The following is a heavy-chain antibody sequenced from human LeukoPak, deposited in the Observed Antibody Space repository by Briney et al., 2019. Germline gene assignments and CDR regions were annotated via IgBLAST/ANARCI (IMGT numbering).Heavy chain of an antibody. CDR1: GYTFTGYY. Sequence: EASVKASCKASGYTFTGYYMHWVRQAPGQGLEWMGWINPNSGGTNYAQKFQGRVTMTRDTSISTAYMELSRLRSDDTAVYYCARVRAVAGKPFDYWGQGTLVTVSS. V-gene: IGHV1-2*02. CDR3: ARVRAVAGKPFDY. D-gene: IGHD6-19*01. CDR2: INPNSGGT. J-gene: IGHJ4*02.